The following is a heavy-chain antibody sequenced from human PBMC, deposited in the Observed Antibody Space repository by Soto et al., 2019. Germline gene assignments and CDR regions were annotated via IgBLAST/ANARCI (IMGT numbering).Heavy chain of an antibody. CDR2: IYWNDDK. Sequence: QITLKESGPTLVKPTQTLTLTCTFSGFSLSTSGVGVGWIRQPPGKALEWLALIYWNDDKRYSPSLKSRLTITKDTSKNQVVLTMTNMDPVDTATYYCAHLGGGYSYGYDYYYGMDVWGQGTTVTVSS. CDR1: GFSLSTSGVG. CDR3: AHLGGGYSYGYDYYYGMDV. V-gene: IGHV2-5*01. J-gene: IGHJ6*02. D-gene: IGHD5-18*01.